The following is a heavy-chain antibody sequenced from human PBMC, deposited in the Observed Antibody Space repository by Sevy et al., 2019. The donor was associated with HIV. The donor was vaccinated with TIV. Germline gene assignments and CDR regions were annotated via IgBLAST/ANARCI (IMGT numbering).Heavy chain of an antibody. D-gene: IGHD6-13*01. CDR1: GFTFNTYT. V-gene: IGHV3-21*01. CDR2: ITFLSNYI. CDR3: AKGGSNWPYFDY. J-gene: IGHJ4*02. Sequence: GGSLRLSCAASGFTFNTYTMNWVRQAPGKGLEWVSSITFLSNYIHYADSVKGRFTISRDNAKNSVYLQMDSLRVEDTAVYYCAKGGSNWPYFDYWGQGTLVTVSS.